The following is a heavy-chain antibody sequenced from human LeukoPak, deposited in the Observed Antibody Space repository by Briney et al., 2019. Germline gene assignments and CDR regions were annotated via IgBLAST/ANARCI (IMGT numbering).Heavy chain of an antibody. J-gene: IGHJ4*02. CDR1: GYSFIDYY. CDR3: ARGVVVVAATLVWYFDY. Sequence: ASVKVSCKTSGYSFIDYYIHWVRQAPGQGLEWMGWINSNSADTNYAQNFQGRVTMTRDTSISTAYMELSRLRSDDTAVYYCARGVVVVAATLVWYFDYWGQGTLVTVSS. CDR2: INSNSADT. D-gene: IGHD2-15*01. V-gene: IGHV1-2*02.